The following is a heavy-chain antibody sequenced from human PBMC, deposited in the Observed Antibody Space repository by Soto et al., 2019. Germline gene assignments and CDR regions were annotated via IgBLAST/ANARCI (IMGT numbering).Heavy chain of an antibody. CDR2: IYYSGST. V-gene: IGHV4-31*03. D-gene: IGHD2-2*01. CDR1: GGSISSGGYY. Sequence: PSETLSLTCTVSGGSISSGGYYWSWIRQHPGKGLEWIGYIYYSGSTYYNPSLKSRVTISVDTSKNQFSLKLSSVTAADTAVYYCARAGDCSSTSCFTWTRPIDYWGQGTLVTVS. J-gene: IGHJ4*02. CDR3: ARAGDCSSTSCFTWTRPIDY.